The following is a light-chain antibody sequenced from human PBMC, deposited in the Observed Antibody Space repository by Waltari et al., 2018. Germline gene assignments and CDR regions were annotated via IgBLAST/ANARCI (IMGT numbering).Light chain of an antibody. CDR1: NIGSYS. CDR3: QVWHAALDPGV. Sequence: SYVLTQPPSVSVAPGETARITCGGDNIGSYSVHWYQQKPGQAPLLVIRYGSDRPSGIPGRMYGSNSADTATLTSGRVAAGDEVNYDCQVWHAALDPGVFGTGTEVTV. CDR2: YGS. V-gene: IGLV3-21*04. J-gene: IGLJ1*01.